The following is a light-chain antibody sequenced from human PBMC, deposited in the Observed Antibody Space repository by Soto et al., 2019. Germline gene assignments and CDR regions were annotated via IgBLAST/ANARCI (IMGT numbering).Light chain of an antibody. CDR2: AAS. CDR3: QQASSLPLT. V-gene: IGKV1-12*01. CDR1: QGISRW. J-gene: IGKJ5*01. Sequence: DIQMTQSPSSVSASVGDRVTITCRASQGISRWLAWYQQKPGKAPNLLIYAASDLQGGVPSRFSGSGSGTEFTLTINILHPEDFATYYCQQASSLPLTFGQGTRLEIK.